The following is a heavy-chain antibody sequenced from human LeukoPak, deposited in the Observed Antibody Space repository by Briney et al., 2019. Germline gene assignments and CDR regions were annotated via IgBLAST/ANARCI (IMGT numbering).Heavy chain of an antibody. CDR3: AKVIYDSSGYSAFDI. Sequence: GGSLRLSCAASGFTFSSWAMHWVRQAPGKGLEWVTMISYDGSDKYYADSVKGRFTISRDNSRNTVYLQMNSLRVEDTAVYYCAKVIYDSSGYSAFDIWGQGTMVTVSS. CDR2: ISYDGSDK. CDR1: GFTFSSWA. D-gene: IGHD3-22*01. V-gene: IGHV3-30*04. J-gene: IGHJ3*02.